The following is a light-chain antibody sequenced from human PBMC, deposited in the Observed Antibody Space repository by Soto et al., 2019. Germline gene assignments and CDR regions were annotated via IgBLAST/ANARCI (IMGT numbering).Light chain of an antibody. J-gene: IGKJ4*01. V-gene: IGKV1-33*01. CDR3: QHYDSLPLT. CDR2: DAS. Sequence: DIPMTQSPSSLSASVGDRVIITCQASQDISNFLNWYQQKPGKAPKLLIYDASNLETGVPSRFSGSGSGTDFTFTISSLQPEDIATYYCQHYDSLPLTFGGGTNVEIK. CDR1: QDISNF.